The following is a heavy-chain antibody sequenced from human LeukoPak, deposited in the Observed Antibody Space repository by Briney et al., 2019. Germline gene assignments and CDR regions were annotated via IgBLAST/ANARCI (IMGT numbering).Heavy chain of an antibody. CDR3: ARGGLGSWTFAS. V-gene: IGHV3-48*04. CDR1: GFIFSSYS. CDR2: ISSSGSTI. D-gene: IGHD1-26*01. J-gene: IGHJ4*02. Sequence: GGSLRLSCAASGFIFSSYSMNWVRQAPGKGLEWVSYISSSGSTIYYADSVKGRFTISRDNAKYSLHLQMDSLRAEDTAVYSCARGGLGSWTFASWGQGTLVTVSS.